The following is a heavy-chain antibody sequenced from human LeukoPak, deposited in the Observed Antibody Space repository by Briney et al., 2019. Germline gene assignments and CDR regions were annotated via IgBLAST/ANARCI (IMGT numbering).Heavy chain of an antibody. CDR2: VTWNSRSI. J-gene: IGHJ4*02. CDR3: ARVAGGAVGH. V-gene: IGHV3-9*01. D-gene: IGHD6-19*01. Sequence: GGSLRLSCEGSGFKFDDYAMHWVRQPPGKGLEWVSGVTWNSRSIGYADSVKGRFTTARDNAKKSLYLQLNSLRIEDTALYYCARVAGGAVGHRGQGTLVTVSS. CDR1: GFKFDDYA.